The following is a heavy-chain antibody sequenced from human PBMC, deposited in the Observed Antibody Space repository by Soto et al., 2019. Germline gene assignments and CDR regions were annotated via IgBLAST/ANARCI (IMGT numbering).Heavy chain of an antibody. V-gene: IGHV1-3*01. CDR2: VNPANGLT. CDR1: GYIFSANS. J-gene: IGHJ6*02. CDR3: ARIRYFALDV. Sequence: QVQLVQSGAEVKKPGASVKVSCKASGYIFSANSIHWVRQAPGHRLEWLGWVNPANGLTKYSQNVQGRFNITFDTSASPASMELSSLRSEDTAVYYCARIRYFALDVWGQGTTVTVSS. D-gene: IGHD3-9*01.